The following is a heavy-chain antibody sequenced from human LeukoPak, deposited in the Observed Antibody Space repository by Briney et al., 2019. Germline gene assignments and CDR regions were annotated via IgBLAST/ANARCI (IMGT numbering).Heavy chain of an antibody. V-gene: IGHV3-23*01. J-gene: IGHJ5*01. D-gene: IGHD3-10*01. CDR2: LSGSGGST. CDR3: AKDYYYGSGSYYALDS. Sequence: PGGSLRLSCAASGFTFSSYAMSWVRQAPGKGLEWVSALSGSGGSTYHADSVKGRFTISRDNSKDTLYLQMNSRRADDTAIYYWAKDYYYGSGSYYALDSWGQGTLVTVSS. CDR1: GFTFSSYA.